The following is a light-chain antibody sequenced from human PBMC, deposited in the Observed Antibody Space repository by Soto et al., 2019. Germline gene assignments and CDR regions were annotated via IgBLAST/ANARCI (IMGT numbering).Light chain of an antibody. Sequence: DIQMTQSPSTLSASVGDRVTITCRASQSISSWLAWYQQKPGKAPKLLIYKASSLESGVRSRFSGSGSGTEFTLTLSSLHANYFATNYCQQYNRYSWTFGQGTKVEIK. CDR1: QSISSW. J-gene: IGKJ1*01. CDR2: KAS. V-gene: IGKV1-5*03. CDR3: QQYNRYSWT.